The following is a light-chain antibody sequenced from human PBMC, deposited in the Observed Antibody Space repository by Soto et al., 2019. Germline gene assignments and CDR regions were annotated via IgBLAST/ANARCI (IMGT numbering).Light chain of an antibody. CDR1: QIGISN. J-gene: IGKJ1*01. CDR3: QQYSTWLSWT. V-gene: IGKV3-15*01. Sequence: ERLMTQSPATLSVAPGERATLSCRCSQIGISNLACYQQIPGQAPSLLIYGASTRATGIPARFSGSGSGTEFTLTISSLQSEDFAVYLCQQYSTWLSWTFARGTKVDIK. CDR2: GAS.